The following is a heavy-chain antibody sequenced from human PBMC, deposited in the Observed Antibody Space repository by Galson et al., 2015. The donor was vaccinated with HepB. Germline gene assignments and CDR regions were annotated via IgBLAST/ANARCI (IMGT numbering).Heavy chain of an antibody. CDR1: GCTFGSYA. Sequence: SVRISCEASGCTFGSYAISWVRQAPGHGLEWVGAVMSACGGANYADKVQGRVTVTGDDSKSTAYMEMNSVGAEDTAVYYCAKGGVVISGWCNCFDPWGQGTLVTVSS. D-gene: IGHD3-3*01. J-gene: IGHJ5*02. CDR2: VMSACGGA. V-gene: IGHV1-69*13. CDR3: AKGGVVISGWCNCFDP.